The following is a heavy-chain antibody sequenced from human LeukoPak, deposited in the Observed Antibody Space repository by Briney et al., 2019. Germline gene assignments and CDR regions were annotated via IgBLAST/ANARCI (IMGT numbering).Heavy chain of an antibody. CDR1: GGSISSYY. V-gene: IGHV4-4*07. CDR3: ARDYYDSSGHNYYYYYMDV. J-gene: IGHJ6*03. D-gene: IGHD3-22*01. CDR2: IYTSGST. Sequence: SETLSLTCTVSGGSISSYYWSWIRQPAGKGLEWIGRIYTSGSTNYNPSLKSRVTMSVDTSKNQFSLKLSSVTAADTAVYYCARDYYDSSGHNYYYYYMDVWGKGTTVTISS.